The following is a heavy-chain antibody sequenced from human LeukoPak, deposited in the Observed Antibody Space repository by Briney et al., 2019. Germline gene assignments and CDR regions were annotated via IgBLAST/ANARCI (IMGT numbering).Heavy chain of an antibody. CDR3: AKSNGYGLTDI. V-gene: IGHV4-39*07. J-gene: IGHJ3*02. CDR2: IFYSGST. Sequence: SETLSLICTVSSGSISTSNYYWGWVRQPPGKALEWIGNIFYSGSTYYSPSLKSRVTISLDTSRNQFSLKLNSVTAADTAVYYCAKSNGYGLTDIWGQGTMVTVSS. D-gene: IGHD3-10*01. CDR1: SGSISTSNYY.